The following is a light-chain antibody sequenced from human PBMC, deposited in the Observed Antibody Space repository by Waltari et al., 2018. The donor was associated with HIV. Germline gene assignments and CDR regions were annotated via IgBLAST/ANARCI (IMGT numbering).Light chain of an antibody. CDR1: TSNLANNY. J-gene: IGLJ1*01. CDR2: DND. CDR3: GPWDSSLSLYV. V-gene: IGLV1-51*01. Sequence: QSLLTQPPSLSAAPGTRVTLSRSGGTSNLANNYVSWYPQVPGKAPRLLIYDNDKRPSRIPDRFSASKAGMSATLGITGLQIVDEADYYGGPWDSSLSLYVFGTGTTVVVL.